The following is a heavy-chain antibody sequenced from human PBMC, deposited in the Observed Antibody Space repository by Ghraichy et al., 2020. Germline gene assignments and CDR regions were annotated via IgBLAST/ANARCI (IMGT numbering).Heavy chain of an antibody. CDR3: ARARGIMTLDP. D-gene: IGHD1-14*01. Sequence: SETLSLTCTVSGASISSYYWSWIRQPPGKGLEWIGYIYYSGSTNYNPSLKSRVTMSVDTSKNQFSLKLSSVTAADTAVYYCARARGIMTLDPWGQGTLVTVSS. V-gene: IGHV4-59*01. CDR2: IYYSGST. CDR1: GASISSYY. J-gene: IGHJ5*02.